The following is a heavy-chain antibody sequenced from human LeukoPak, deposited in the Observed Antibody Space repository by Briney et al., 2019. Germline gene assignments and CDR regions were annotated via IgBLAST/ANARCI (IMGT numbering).Heavy chain of an antibody. CDR2: IYSGGST. D-gene: IGHD3-3*01. CDR3: ARGLRFLDPGVMDV. CDR1: GFTVSSNY. J-gene: IGHJ6*02. Sequence: GGSLRLSCAASGFTVSSNYMSWFRQAPGKGLEWVSVIYSGGSTYYADSVKGRFTISRDNSKNTLYLQMNSLRAEDTAVYYCARGLRFLDPGVMDVWGQGTTVTVSS. V-gene: IGHV3-66*01.